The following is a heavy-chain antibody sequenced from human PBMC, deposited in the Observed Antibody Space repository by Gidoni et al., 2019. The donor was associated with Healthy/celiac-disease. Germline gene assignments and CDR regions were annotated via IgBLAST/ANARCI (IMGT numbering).Heavy chain of an antibody. CDR3: ARVDDSSGYPTDY. CDR1: GGSFSGYY. Sequence: QVQLQQWGAGLLKPSETLSLTCAVYGGSFSGYYWSWIRQPPGKGLEWIGEINHSGSTNYNPSLKSRVTISVDTSKNQFSLKLSSVTAADTAVYYCARVDDSSGYPTDYWGQGTLVTVSS. D-gene: IGHD3-22*01. CDR2: INHSGST. J-gene: IGHJ4*02. V-gene: IGHV4-34*01.